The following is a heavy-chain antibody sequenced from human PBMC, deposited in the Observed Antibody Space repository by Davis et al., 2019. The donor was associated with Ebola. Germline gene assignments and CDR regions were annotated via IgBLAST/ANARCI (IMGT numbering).Heavy chain of an antibody. CDR1: GFTFSSYR. D-gene: IGHD1-26*01. J-gene: IGHJ3*01. V-gene: IGHV3-21*01. Sequence: PGGSLRLSCVASGFTFSSYRMNWVRQAPGKGLEWVSSIGTTSRYTYYADSVKGRFTISRDNPKKSLDLQMNSLRAEDTAVYYCVRDFDMILGDVFDLWGQGTLVTVSS. CDR2: IGTTSRYT. CDR3: VRDFDMILGDVFDL.